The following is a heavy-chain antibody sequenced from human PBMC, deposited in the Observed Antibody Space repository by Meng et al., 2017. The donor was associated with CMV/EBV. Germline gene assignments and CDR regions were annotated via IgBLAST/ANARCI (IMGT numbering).Heavy chain of an antibody. CDR3: ARERPDIVVVPAAISGMDV. J-gene: IGHJ6*02. CDR2: INPNSGGT. CDR1: FAAYS. Sequence: FAAYSMHWVRQAPGQGLEWMGWINPNSGGTNYAQKFQGRVTMTRDTSISTAYMELSRLRSDDTAVYYCARERPDIVVVPAAISGMDVWGQGTTVTVSS. V-gene: IGHV1-2*02. D-gene: IGHD2-2*01.